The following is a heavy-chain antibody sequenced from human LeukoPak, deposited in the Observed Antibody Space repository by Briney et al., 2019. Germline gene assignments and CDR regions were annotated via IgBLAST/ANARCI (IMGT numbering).Heavy chain of an antibody. Sequence: ASVTVSCKASGYTFTTYTMHWVRQAPGQRLEWMGWINADTGNTKCSQEFQGRLTITRDTSASAVYMDLSSLKSEDMAVYYCARSGGSRGTVTPPGDFWGQGTLVTVSS. CDR3: ARSGGSRGTVTPPGDF. V-gene: IGHV1-3*03. J-gene: IGHJ4*02. D-gene: IGHD4-17*01. CDR1: GYTFTTYT. CDR2: INADTGNT.